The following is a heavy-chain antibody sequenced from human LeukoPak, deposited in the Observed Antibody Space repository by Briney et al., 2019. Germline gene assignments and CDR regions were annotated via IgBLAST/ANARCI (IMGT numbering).Heavy chain of an antibody. CDR3: ASEGD. V-gene: IGHV3-66*02. Sequence: PGGSLRPSCAVSGFTVSSNYFSWVRQAPGKGLEWVSVIYTEGTTYYADSVKGRFTISRDNSKNTVYPQMNSLRVEDTAVYYCASEGDWGQGTLVTVSS. D-gene: IGHD3-16*01. J-gene: IGHJ4*02. CDR1: GFTVSSNY. CDR2: IYTEGTT.